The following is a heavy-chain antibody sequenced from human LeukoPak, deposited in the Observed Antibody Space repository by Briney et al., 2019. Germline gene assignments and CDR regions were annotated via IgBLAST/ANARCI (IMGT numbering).Heavy chain of an antibody. CDR3: ARDGIDWFGELFVDY. V-gene: IGHV1-69*04. D-gene: IGHD3-10*01. CDR2: IIPILGIA. J-gene: IGHJ4*02. CDR1: GGTFSSYA. Sequence: GSSVKVSCKASGGTFSSYAISWVRQAPGQGLEWMGRIIPILGIANYAQKFQGRVTITADKSTSTAYMELSSLRSEDTAVYYCARDGIDWFGELFVDYWGQGTLVTVSP.